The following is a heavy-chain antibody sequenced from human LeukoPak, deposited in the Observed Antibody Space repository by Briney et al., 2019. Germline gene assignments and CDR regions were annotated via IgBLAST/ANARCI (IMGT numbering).Heavy chain of an antibody. Sequence: ASVKVSCKASGYTFTGYYMHWVRQAPGQGLEWMGWISAYNGNTNYAQKLQGRVTMTRDTSISTAYMELSRLRFDDTAVYYCARNKEGKSLDYWGQGTLVTVSS. CDR2: ISAYNGNT. CDR3: ARNKEGKSLDY. CDR1: GYTFTGYY. J-gene: IGHJ4*02. V-gene: IGHV1-2*02.